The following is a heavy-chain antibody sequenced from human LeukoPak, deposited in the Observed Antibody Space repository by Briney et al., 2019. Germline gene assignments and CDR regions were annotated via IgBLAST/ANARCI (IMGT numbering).Heavy chain of an antibody. V-gene: IGHV3-7*01. Sequence: GGSLRLSCAASGFTLSRYWMSWVRQAPGKGPEWVANIKEDGSEKYYVDSVKGRFTVFRDNAKNSLYLQMNSLRAEDTALYYCARDGSGRPLGYWGQGTLVTVSS. CDR3: ARDGSGRPLGY. D-gene: IGHD3-10*01. CDR1: GFTLSRYW. CDR2: IKEDGSEK. J-gene: IGHJ4*02.